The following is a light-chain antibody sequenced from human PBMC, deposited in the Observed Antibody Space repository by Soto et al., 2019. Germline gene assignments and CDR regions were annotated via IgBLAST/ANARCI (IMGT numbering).Light chain of an antibody. V-gene: IGLV8-61*01. J-gene: IGLJ2*01. CDR3: MLYMGGGLVV. Sequence: QTVVTQEPSFSVSPGGTVTLTCGLTSGSVSTTYYPSWYQQTPGQAPRMLIYSTNIRSSGVPDRFSGSILGNKAALTITGVQAEDEADYHCMLYMGGGLVVFGGGTKLTVL. CDR2: STN. CDR1: SGSVSTTYY.